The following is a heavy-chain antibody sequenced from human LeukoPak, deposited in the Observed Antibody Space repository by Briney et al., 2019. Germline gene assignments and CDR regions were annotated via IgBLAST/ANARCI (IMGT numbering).Heavy chain of an antibody. CDR2: IKQDGSEK. J-gene: IGHJ4*02. CDR1: GFTFSSYW. D-gene: IGHD3-22*01. Sequence: GGSLRLSCAASGFTFSSYWMSWVRQAPGKGLEWVANIKQDGSEKYYVDSVKGRFTISRDNAKNSLYLQMNSLRAEDTAVCYCARGLHFRVYDSSDYYPYWGQGTLVTVSS. CDR3: ARGLHFRVYDSSDYYPY. V-gene: IGHV3-7*01.